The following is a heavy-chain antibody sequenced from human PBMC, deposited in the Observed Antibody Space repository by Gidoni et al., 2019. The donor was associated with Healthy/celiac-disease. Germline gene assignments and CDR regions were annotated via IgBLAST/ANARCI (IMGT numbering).Heavy chain of an antibody. CDR3: AKARAAASAFDI. V-gene: IGHV3-23*04. Sequence: EVQLVESGGGLVQPVWSLRLSCAASGFTFSSYAMSWVRQAPGKGLEWVSAISGSGGSTYYADSVKGRFTISRDNSKNTLYLQMNSLRAEDTAVYYCAKARAAASAFDIWGQGTMVTVSS. D-gene: IGHD6-13*01. J-gene: IGHJ3*02. CDR2: ISGSGGST. CDR1: GFTFSSYA.